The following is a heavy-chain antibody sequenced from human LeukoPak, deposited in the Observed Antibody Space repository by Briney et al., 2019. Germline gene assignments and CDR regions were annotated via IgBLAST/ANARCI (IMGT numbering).Heavy chain of an antibody. Sequence: GGSLRLSCAASGFTFSSSWLSWVRQAPGKGLEWVANIKQDGSAKDYVDSVKGRFTISRDNAKNSLYLQMNSLRAEDTAVYYCARGSTAAANFDYWGQGTLVTVSS. CDR2: IKQDGSAK. D-gene: IGHD2-2*01. J-gene: IGHJ4*02. CDR3: ARGSTAAANFDY. V-gene: IGHV3-7*01. CDR1: GFTFSSSW.